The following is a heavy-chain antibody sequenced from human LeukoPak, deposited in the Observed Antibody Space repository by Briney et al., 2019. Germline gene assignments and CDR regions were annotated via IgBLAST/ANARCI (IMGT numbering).Heavy chain of an antibody. CDR2: ISGSGGST. J-gene: IGHJ4*02. Sequence: GGSLRLPCAASGFTFSSYAMNWVRQAPGKGLEWVSAISGSGGSTYYADSVKGRFTISRDNSKNTLYLQMNSLRAEDTVVYYCASTMVRDPSPYWGQGTLVTVSS. CDR3: ASTMVRDPSPY. D-gene: IGHD3-10*01. V-gene: IGHV3-23*01. CDR1: GFTFSSYA.